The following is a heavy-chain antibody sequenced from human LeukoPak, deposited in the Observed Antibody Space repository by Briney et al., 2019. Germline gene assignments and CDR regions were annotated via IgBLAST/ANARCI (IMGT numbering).Heavy chain of an antibody. Sequence: QAGGSLRLSCAASGFTFSSYGMHWVRQAPGKGLEWVAFIRYDGSSKYYADSVKGRFTISRDNSKNTLYLQMNSLRAEDTAVYYCAKSRDAFDIWGQRTMVTVSS. J-gene: IGHJ3*02. CDR2: IRYDGSSK. CDR3: AKSRDAFDI. V-gene: IGHV3-30*02. CDR1: GFTFSSYG.